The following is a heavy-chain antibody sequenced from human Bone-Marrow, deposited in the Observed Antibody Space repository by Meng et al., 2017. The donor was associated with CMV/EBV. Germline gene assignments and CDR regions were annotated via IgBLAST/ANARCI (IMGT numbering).Heavy chain of an antibody. CDR1: GFTFSTYA. D-gene: IGHD6-6*01. Sequence: GESLKISCAASGFTFSTYAMNWVRQAPGKGLEWLSFISNSGSIIYYADSVKGRFTVSRDNAKNSLYLQMNSLRAEDTAVYYCARVGLRQLVLSHFDYWGQGTLVTVSS. CDR2: ISNSGSII. CDR3: ARVGLRQLVLSHFDY. V-gene: IGHV3-48*03. J-gene: IGHJ4*02.